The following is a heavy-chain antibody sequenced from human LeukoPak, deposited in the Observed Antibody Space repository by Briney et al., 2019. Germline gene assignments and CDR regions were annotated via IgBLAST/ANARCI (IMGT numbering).Heavy chain of an antibody. CDR1: GGSISSYH. CDR2: IYYTGST. D-gene: IGHD3-3*01. J-gene: IGHJ6*02. Sequence: SETLSLTCTVSGGSISSYHWSWIRQPPGKGLEWIGHIYYTGSTNYNPSLKSRVTISLDTSKNQFSLKLSSVTAADTAIYYCTRSLGVVIHGGMDVWGQGTTVTVSS. V-gene: IGHV4-59*01. CDR3: TRSLGVVIHGGMDV.